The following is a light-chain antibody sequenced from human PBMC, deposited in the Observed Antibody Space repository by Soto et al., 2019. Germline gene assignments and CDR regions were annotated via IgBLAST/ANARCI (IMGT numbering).Light chain of an antibody. CDR2: STD. J-gene: IGLJ2*01. CDR3: LLYYGGAVV. Sequence: QTVVTQEPSLTVSPGETVTLTCASSTGTVTSGHYPNWLQQKPGQAPRALIYSTDTRHSWTPARFSGSLLGGKAALTLSGVQPEYEADYYCLLYYGGAVVFGGGTKLTVL. CDR1: TGTVTSGHY. V-gene: IGLV7-43*01.